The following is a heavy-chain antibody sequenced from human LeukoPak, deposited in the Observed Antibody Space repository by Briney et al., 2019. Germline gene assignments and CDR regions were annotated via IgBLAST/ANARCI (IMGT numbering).Heavy chain of an antibody. V-gene: IGHV4-39*01. CDR1: GGSISRSIYY. CDR2: IYYSGST. J-gene: IGHJ4*02. CDR3: ARQNPYYSDTTGPY. D-gene: IGHD3-22*01. Sequence: SETLSLSCTVSGGSISRSIYYWGWIRQHPGRGLEWLGSIYYSGSTYYNPSLKIRVTISVDTSKNQFSLKLSSVTAADTAVYYCARQNPYYSDTTGPYWGQGTLVTVSS.